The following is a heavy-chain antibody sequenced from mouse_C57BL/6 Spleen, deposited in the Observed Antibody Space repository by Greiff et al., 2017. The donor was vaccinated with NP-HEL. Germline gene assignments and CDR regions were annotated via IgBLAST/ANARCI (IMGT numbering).Heavy chain of an antibody. CDR3: ARSGGNYAMDY. J-gene: IGHJ2*01. CDR2: IYPGDGDT. CDR1: GYAFSSSW. V-gene: IGHV1-82*01. D-gene: IGHD1-1*02. Sequence: QVQLQQSGPELVKPGASVKISCKASGYAFSSSWMNWVKQRPGKGLEWIGRIYPGDGDTNYNGKFKGKATLTADKSSSTAYMQLSSLTSEDSAVYFCARSGGNYAMDYWGQGTTLTVSS.